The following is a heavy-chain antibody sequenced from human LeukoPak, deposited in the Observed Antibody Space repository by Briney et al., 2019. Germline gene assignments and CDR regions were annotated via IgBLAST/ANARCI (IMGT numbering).Heavy chain of an antibody. CDR3: ARLDYGDY. CDR2: IYYSGST. CDR1: GGSISSSSYY. D-gene: IGHD4-17*01. Sequence: SETLSLTCTVSGGSISSSSYYWGWIRQPPGKGLEWIGSIYYSGSTYYNPSLKSRVTISVDTSKNQFSLKLSSVTAADTAVYYCARLDYGDYWGQGTLVTVSS. J-gene: IGHJ4*02. V-gene: IGHV4-39*07.